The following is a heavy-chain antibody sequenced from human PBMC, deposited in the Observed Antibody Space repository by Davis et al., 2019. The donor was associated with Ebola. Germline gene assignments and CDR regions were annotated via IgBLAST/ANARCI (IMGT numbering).Heavy chain of an antibody. D-gene: IGHD3-22*01. CDR1: GGSFSGYY. V-gene: IGHV4-34*01. Sequence: PSETLSLTCAVYGGSFSGYYWSWIRQPPGKGLEWIGEINHSGSTNYNPSLKSRVTISVDTSKNQFSLKLSSVTAADTAVYYCARGGRVFDSSGYYSWFDPWGQGTLVTVSS. CDR3: ARGGRVFDSSGYYSWFDP. J-gene: IGHJ5*02. CDR2: INHSGST.